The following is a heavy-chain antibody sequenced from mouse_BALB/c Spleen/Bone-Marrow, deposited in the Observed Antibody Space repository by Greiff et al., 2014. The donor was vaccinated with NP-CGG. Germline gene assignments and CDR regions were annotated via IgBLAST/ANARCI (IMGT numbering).Heavy chain of an antibody. D-gene: IGHD2-4*01. Sequence: VQLQQSGPGLVAPSQSLSITCTVSGFSLTGYGVSWVRQPPGKGLEWLGMIWGDGSTDHNSALKSRLSITKDNSKSQVFLKMSSLQTDDTARYYCARDSFLITRALDYWGQGTSVTVSS. V-gene: IGHV2-6-7*01. CDR2: IWGDGST. CDR3: ARDSFLITRALDY. CDR1: GFSLTGYG. J-gene: IGHJ4*01.